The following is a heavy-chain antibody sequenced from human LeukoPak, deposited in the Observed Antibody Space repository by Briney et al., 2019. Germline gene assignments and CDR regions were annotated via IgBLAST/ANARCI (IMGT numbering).Heavy chain of an antibody. J-gene: IGHJ6*03. V-gene: IGHV4-34*01. D-gene: IGHD6-13*01. CDR1: GGSFSGYY. CDR3: ASRRFSSSLGYMDV. Sequence: SETLSLTCAVYGGSFSGYYWNWIRQPLGKGLEWIGEFNHSGSTNYNPSLKSRVTISVDTSKNQFSLKLSSVTAADTAVYYCASRRFSSSLGYMDVWGKGTTVTVSS. CDR2: FNHSGST.